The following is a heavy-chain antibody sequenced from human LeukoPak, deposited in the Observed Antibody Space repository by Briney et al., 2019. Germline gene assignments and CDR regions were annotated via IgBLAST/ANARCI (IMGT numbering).Heavy chain of an antibody. D-gene: IGHD5-12*01. CDR1: GGTFSSYA. V-gene: IGHV1-69*05. CDR3: ASGSGIDYNRFDP. Sequence: ASGKVSCKASGGTFSSYAISWLRQAPGQGLECMGGIIPIFGTANYAHKFQVRVTITTDESPSTAYMALSSLRSEDTGVYYCASGSGIDYNRFDPWGQGTLVTVSS. J-gene: IGHJ5*02. CDR2: IIPIFGTA.